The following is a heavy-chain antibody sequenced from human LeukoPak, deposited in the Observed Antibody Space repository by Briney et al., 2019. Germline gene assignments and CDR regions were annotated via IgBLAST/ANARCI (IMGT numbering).Heavy chain of an antibody. J-gene: IGHJ4*02. CDR1: GFTFSSYA. CDR2: ISGSGGST. CDR3: AKDYDSSGYSSLFDY. D-gene: IGHD3-22*01. V-gene: IGHV3-23*01. Sequence: GGSLRLSCAASGFTFSSYAMSWVRQAPGKGLEWVSAISGSGGSTYYADSVKGRFTISRDNSKNTLYLQMNSLRAEDTAVYYCAKDYDSSGYSSLFDYWGQGTLVTVSS.